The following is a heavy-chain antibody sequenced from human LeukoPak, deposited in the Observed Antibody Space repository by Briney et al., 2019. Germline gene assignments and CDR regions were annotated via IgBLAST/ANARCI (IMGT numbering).Heavy chain of an antibody. CDR2: INPNSGGT. V-gene: IGHV1-2*02. D-gene: IGHD3-22*01. CDR3: ARDTDYYDSSGPYRD. J-gene: IGHJ4*02. CDR1: GYTFTGYY. Sequence: ASVKVSCKASGYTFTGYYMHWVRQAPGQGLEWMGWINPNSGGTNYAQKFQGRVTMTRDTSISTAYMELSRLRSDDTAAYYCARDTDYYDSSGPYRDWGQGTLVTVSS.